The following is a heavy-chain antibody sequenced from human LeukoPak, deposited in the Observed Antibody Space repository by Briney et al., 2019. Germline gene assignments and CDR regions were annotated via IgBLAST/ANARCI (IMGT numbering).Heavy chain of an antibody. CDR1: GFTFSSYG. D-gene: IGHD3-3*01. V-gene: IGHV3-30*18. Sequence: PGGSLRLSCAASGFTFSSYGMRWVRQAPGKGLEWVAVISYDGSNKYYADSVKGRFTISRDNSKNTLYLQMNSLRAEDTAVYYCAKALTGFWSGYYAYWGQGTLVTVSS. CDR2: ISYDGSNK. CDR3: AKALTGFWSGYYAY. J-gene: IGHJ4*02.